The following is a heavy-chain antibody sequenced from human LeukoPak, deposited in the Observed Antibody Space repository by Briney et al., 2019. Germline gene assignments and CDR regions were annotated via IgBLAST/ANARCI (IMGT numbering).Heavy chain of an antibody. CDR3: ANSEQWLVVDY. CDR1: GFIFSSYA. J-gene: IGHJ4*02. CDR2: ISGSGGST. D-gene: IGHD6-19*01. Sequence: GGSLRLSCAASGFIFSSYAMSWVRQAPGKGLEWVSAISGSGGSTYYADSVKGRFTISRDNSKNTLYLQMNSLRAEDTAVYYCANSEQWLVVDYWGQGTLVTVSS. V-gene: IGHV3-23*01.